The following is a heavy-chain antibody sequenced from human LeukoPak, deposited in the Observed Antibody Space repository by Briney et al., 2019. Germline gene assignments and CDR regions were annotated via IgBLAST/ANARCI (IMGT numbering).Heavy chain of an antibody. J-gene: IGHJ4*02. Sequence: GGSLRLSCAASGFTFSSNAMSWVRQAPGKGLERVSAISGSGASTHYADSVKGRFTISRDNSKNTLYLQMNSLRAEDTAVYYCAKEGIAGDFDYWGQGTLVTVSS. V-gene: IGHV3-23*01. CDR1: GFTFSSNA. D-gene: IGHD6-13*01. CDR2: ISGSGAST. CDR3: AKEGIAGDFDY.